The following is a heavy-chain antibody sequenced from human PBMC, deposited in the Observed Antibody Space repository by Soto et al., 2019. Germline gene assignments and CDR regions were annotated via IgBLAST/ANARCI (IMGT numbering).Heavy chain of an antibody. J-gene: IGHJ6*02. D-gene: IGHD1-26*01. V-gene: IGHV5-51*01. CDR2: FYPGDSET. CDR1: GYSFGTYW. Sequence: PGESLKISCMGSGYSFGTYWIAWVRQMPGKGLECMGIFYPGDSETTYSPSFQGQVTFSADKSISTAYLQWSSLKASDTAMYYCARAGKGGSHFYGMDVWGQGTTVTVS. CDR3: ARAGKGGSHFYGMDV.